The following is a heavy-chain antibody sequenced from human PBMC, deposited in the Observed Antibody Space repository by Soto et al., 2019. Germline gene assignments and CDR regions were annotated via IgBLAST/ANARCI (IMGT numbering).Heavy chain of an antibody. Sequence: GGSLRLSCAASGFTFSNAWMSWVRQAPGKGLEWVGRIKSKTDGGTTDYAAPVKGRLTISRDDSKNTLYLQMNSLKTEDTAVYYCTTRDWSGGSCYAFDIWGQGTMVTVSS. CDR3: TTRDWSGGSCYAFDI. D-gene: IGHD2-15*01. J-gene: IGHJ3*02. CDR1: GFTFSNAW. CDR2: IKSKTDGGTT. V-gene: IGHV3-15*01.